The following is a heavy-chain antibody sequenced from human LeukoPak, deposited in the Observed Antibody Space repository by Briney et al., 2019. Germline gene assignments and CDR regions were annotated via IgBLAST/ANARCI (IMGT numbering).Heavy chain of an antibody. V-gene: IGHV3-21*01. Sequence: GGSLRLSCAASGFTFSSYSMNWVRQAPGKGLEWVSSISSSSSNIYYADSVKGRFTISGDNAKNSLYLQMNSLRAEDTAVYYCARVSQVGRRYFDWLPRGSSGAVFDYWGQGTLVTVSS. CDR1: GFTFSSYS. CDR3: ARVSQVGRRYFDWLPRGSSGAVFDY. D-gene: IGHD3-9*01. J-gene: IGHJ4*02. CDR2: ISSSSSNI.